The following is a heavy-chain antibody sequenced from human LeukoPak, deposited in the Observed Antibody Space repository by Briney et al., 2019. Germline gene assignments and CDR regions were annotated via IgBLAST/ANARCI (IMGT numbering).Heavy chain of an antibody. Sequence: PRGSLRLSCAASGFTFSSYSMNWVRQAPGKGLEWVSSISSSSSYIYYADSVKGRFTISRDNAKNSLYLQMNSLRAEDTAVYYCARDSVVVVAATFYYYYGMDVWGQGTTVTVSS. D-gene: IGHD2-15*01. CDR1: GFTFSSYS. V-gene: IGHV3-21*01. J-gene: IGHJ6*02. CDR3: ARDSVVVVAATFYYYYGMDV. CDR2: ISSSSSYI.